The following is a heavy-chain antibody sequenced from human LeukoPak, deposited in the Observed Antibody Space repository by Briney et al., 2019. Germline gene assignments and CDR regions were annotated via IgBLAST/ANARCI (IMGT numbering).Heavy chain of an antibody. CDR1: GGSTSSYY. J-gene: IGHJ5*02. V-gene: IGHV4-59*01. CDR2: IYYSGST. Sequence: SETLSLTCTVSGGSTSSYYWSWIRQPPGKGLEWIGYIYYSGSTNYNPSLKSRVTISVDTSKNQFSLKLSSVTAADTAVYYCAREGYCSSTSCYDGNWFDPWGQGTLVTVSS. D-gene: IGHD2-2*01. CDR3: AREGYCSSTSCYDGNWFDP.